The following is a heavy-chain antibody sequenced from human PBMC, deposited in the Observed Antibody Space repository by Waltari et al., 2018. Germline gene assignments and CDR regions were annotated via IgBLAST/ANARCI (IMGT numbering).Heavy chain of an antibody. CDR1: GYPFNNYG. V-gene: IGHV3-30*18. J-gene: IGHJ5*02. Sequence: QVEESGGGVVQPGGSLRLSCVASGYPFNNYGMHWVRQAPGKGLEWLAVISSDGSGQYYADSVKGRFTMSRDNSKNTVYLQMNSLRPEDTAVYYCAKAGGIHNYPLDPWGQGTLVTVSS. CDR3: AKAGGIHNYPLDP. D-gene: IGHD1-26*01. CDR2: ISSDGSGQ.